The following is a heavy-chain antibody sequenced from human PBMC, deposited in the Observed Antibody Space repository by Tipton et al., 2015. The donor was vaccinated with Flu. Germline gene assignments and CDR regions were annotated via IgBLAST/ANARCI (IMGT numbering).Heavy chain of an antibody. J-gene: IGHJ5*02. CDR3: ARRDYSNYVSEPRNWFDP. Sequence: LRLSCAVSGDSIRSSNYYWGWIRQPPGKGLEWIGNIFHSGKTYHNPSLKSRVTMSIDTSKNQFSLKLNSVTAADTAVYYCARRDYSNYVSEPRNWFDPWGQGALVTVSS. D-gene: IGHD4-11*01. V-gene: IGHV4-39*07. CDR1: GDSIRSSNYY. CDR2: IFHSGKT.